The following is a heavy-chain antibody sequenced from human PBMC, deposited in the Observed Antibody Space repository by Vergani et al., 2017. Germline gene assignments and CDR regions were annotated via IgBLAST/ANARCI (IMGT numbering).Heavy chain of an antibody. V-gene: IGHV3-33*01. J-gene: IGHJ4*02. CDR1: GFTFSSYG. CDR2: IWYDGSNK. CDR3: ARDLRGLVIDFDY. Sequence: QVQLVESGGGVVQPGRSLRLSCAASGFTFSSYGMHWVRQAPGKGLEWVAVIWYDGSNKYYADSVKCRFTISRDNSKNTLYLQMNSLRAEDTAVYYCARDLRGLVIDFDYWGQGTLVTVSS. D-gene: IGHD1-26*01.